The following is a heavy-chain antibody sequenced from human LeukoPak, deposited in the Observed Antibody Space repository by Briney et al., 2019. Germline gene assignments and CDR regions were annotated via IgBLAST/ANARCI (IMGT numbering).Heavy chain of an antibody. J-gene: IGHJ4*02. CDR1: GFTFISYG. V-gene: IGHV3-23*01. Sequence: GGSLRLSCVASGFTFISYGMSWVRQAPGKGLEWVSAISGSAGSTYNADSVKGRFIISRDNSKNTLYLQMNSLRAEDTAVYYCAKTYISGWYYFDYWGQGTLVTVSS. CDR2: ISGSAGST. D-gene: IGHD6-19*01. CDR3: AKTYISGWYYFDY.